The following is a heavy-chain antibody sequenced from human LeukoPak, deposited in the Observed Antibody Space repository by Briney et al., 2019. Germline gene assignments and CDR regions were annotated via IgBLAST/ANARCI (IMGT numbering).Heavy chain of an antibody. V-gene: IGHV1-46*01. CDR2: INPSGGST. D-gene: IGHD6-19*01. CDR3: PTIAVAGTWDFDY. CDR1: GYTFTSYY. J-gene: IGHJ4*02. Sequence: ASVKVSCKASGYTFTSYYMHWVRQAPGQGLEWMGIINPSGGSTSYAQKFQGRVTMTRDTSTSTVYMELSSLRSEDTAVYYCPTIAVAGTWDFDYWGQGTLVTVSS.